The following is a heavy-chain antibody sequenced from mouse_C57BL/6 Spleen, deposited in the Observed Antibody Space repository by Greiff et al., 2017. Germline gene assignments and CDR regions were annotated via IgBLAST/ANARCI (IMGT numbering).Heavy chain of an antibody. J-gene: IGHJ2*01. CDR3: ARGSSGFDY. CDR1: GYTFTSYW. CDR2: IHPNSGST. D-gene: IGHD3-2*02. V-gene: IGHV1-64*01. Sequence: QVQLQQPGAELVKPGASVKLSCKASGYTFTSYWMHWVKQRPGQGLEWIGMIHPNSGSTNYNQKFKGKSTLTVDKSSSTAYMQLSSLTSEDSAVYYCARGSSGFDYWGQGTTLTVSS.